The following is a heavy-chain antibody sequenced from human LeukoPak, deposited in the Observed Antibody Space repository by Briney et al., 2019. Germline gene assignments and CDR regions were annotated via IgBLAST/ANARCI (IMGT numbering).Heavy chain of an antibody. Sequence: SETLSLTCTVSGGSISSYYWSWIRQPPGKGLEWIGEIDHSGSTNYNPSLKSRVTISVDTSKNQFSLKLSSVTAADTAVYYCARSYSSSSRRPTYYFDYWGQGTLVTVSS. CDR1: GGSISSYY. J-gene: IGHJ4*02. D-gene: IGHD6-6*01. CDR3: ARSYSSSSRRPTYYFDY. CDR2: IDHSGST. V-gene: IGHV4-34*01.